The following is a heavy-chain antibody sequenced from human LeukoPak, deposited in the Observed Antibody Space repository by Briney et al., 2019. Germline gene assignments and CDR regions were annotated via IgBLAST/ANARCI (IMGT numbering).Heavy chain of an antibody. V-gene: IGHV3-30*03. CDR2: ISYDGSTK. CDR1: GFTFSSYG. D-gene: IGHD3-22*01. CDR3: AIRVRYYDSSEGHFDY. Sequence: GGSLRLSCAASGFTFSSYGMSWVRQAPGKGLEWVALISYDGSTKYYADSVKGRFTIPRDISRNTLYLQMNSLKAENTAVYYCAIRVRYYDSSEGHFDYWGQGTLVTVSS. J-gene: IGHJ4*02.